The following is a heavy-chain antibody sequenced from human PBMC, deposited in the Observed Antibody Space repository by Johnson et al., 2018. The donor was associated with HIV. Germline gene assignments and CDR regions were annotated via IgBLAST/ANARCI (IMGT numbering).Heavy chain of an antibody. V-gene: IGHV3-30*03. J-gene: IGHJ3*02. CDR1: GFTFSSYG. D-gene: IGHD2-2*01. CDR3: ASSAHDAFDS. Sequence: QEQLVESGRGFIQPGGSLRLSCAASGFTFSSYGMHWVRQAPGKGLEWVAVISYDGSNKYYADSVKGRFTISRDNSKNTLYLQMNSLRAEDTAVYYCASSAHDAFDSWGQGTMVTVSS. CDR2: ISYDGSNK.